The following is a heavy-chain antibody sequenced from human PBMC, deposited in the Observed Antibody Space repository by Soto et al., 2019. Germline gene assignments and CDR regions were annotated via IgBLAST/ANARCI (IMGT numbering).Heavy chain of an antibody. V-gene: IGHV4-39*01. D-gene: IGHD3-3*01. CDR2: IYYSGST. J-gene: IGHJ6*02. CDR3: ARRESWSGYYIYYYYYGMDV. Sequence: SETLSLTCTVSGGSISSSSYYWGWIRQPPGKGLEWIGSIYYSGSTYYNPSLKSRVTISVDTSKNQFSLKLSSVAAADTAVYYCARRESWSGYYIYYYYYGMDVWGQGTTVT. CDR1: GGSISSSSYY.